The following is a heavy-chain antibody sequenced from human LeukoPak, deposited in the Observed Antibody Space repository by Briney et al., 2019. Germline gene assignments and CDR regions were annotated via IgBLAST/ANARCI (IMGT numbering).Heavy chain of an antibody. CDR2: IIPIFGTA. J-gene: IGHJ4*02. CDR3: ALSTYYRDYSTPGY. V-gene: IGHV1-69*05. D-gene: IGHD4-17*01. CDR1: GGTFSSYA. Sequence: ASVKVSCKASGGTFSSYAISWVRQAPGQGLEWMGGIIPIFGTANYAQKLQGRVTMTTDTSTSTAYMELRSLRSDDTAVYYCALSTYYRDYSTPGYWGQGTLVTVSS.